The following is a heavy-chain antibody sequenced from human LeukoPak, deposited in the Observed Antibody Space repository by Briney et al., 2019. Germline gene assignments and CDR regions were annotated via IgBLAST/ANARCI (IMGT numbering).Heavy chain of an antibody. CDR2: ISTSGNT. J-gene: IGHJ6*03. V-gene: IGHV4-4*07. D-gene: IGHD1-26*01. CDR3: ARMVGWGARRYYYYYMDV. Sequence: SETLSLTCTVSGAYMNVFYWSWIRQPAGKGLQWIGRISTSGNTDYNPSLRSRVTISVDTSKNQFSLKLSSVTAADTAVYYCARMVGWGARRYYYYYMDVWGKGTTVTISS. CDR1: GAYMNVFY.